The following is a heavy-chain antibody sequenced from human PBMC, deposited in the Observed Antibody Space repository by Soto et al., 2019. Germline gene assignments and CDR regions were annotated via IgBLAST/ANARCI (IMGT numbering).Heavy chain of an antibody. CDR1: GFSLSTSEVG. Sequence: QITLKESGPTLVKPTQTLTLTCTFSGFSLSTSEVGVGWIRQPPGKALEWLALIYWDDDKRYSPSLKTRLAITKDTSKNQVVLTMTNMDPVDTATYYCAHRFDWYYFNYWGQGTVVTVTS. V-gene: IGHV2-5*02. CDR3: AHRFDWYYFNY. D-gene: IGHD3-9*01. CDR2: IYWDDDK. J-gene: IGHJ4*02.